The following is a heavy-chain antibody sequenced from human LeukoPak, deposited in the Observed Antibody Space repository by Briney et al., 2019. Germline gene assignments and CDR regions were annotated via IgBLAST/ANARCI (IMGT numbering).Heavy chain of an antibody. CDR3: ARALPVVTNWFDP. Sequence: GGSLRLSCAASGFTFSSYAMHWVRQAPGKGLEWVAVISYDGSNKYYADSVKGRFTTSRDNSKNTLYLQMNSLRAEDTAVYYCARALPVVTNWFDPWGQGTLVTVSS. CDR2: ISYDGSNK. CDR1: GFTFSSYA. D-gene: IGHD4-23*01. J-gene: IGHJ5*02. V-gene: IGHV3-30-3*01.